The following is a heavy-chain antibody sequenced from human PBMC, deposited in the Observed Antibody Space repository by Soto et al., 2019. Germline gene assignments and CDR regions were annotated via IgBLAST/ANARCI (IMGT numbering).Heavy chain of an antibody. V-gene: IGHV4-30-4*01. CDR1: GGSISSGDYY. CDR3: ARGGEGAHAFDI. D-gene: IGHD3-10*01. CDR2: IYYSGST. J-gene: IGHJ3*02. Sequence: PSETLSLTCTVSGGSISSGDYYWSWIRQPPGKGLEWIGYIYYSGSTYYNPSLKSRVTISVDTSKNQFSLKLSSVTAADTAVYYCARGGEGAHAFDIWGQGTLVTV.